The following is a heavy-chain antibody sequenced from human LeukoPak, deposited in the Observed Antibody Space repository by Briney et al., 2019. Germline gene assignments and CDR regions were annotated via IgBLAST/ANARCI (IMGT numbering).Heavy chain of an antibody. CDR1: GFTFSNYG. V-gene: IGHV3-30*18. J-gene: IGHJ4*02. CDR3: AKSGARYCTGGSCYFDY. D-gene: IGHD2-15*01. CDR2: ISNEGSIK. Sequence: PGRSLRLSCAASGFTFSNYGMHWVRQAPGKGLEWVAIISNEGSIKYYADSVKGRFTISRDNSNNTLYLQMNSLRAEDTAIYYCAKSGARYCTGGSCYFDYWGQGTLVTVSS.